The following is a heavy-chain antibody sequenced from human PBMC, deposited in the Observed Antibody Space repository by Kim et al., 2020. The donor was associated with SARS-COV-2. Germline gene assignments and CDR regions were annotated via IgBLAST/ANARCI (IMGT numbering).Heavy chain of an antibody. Sequence: YIYYADTVKGRFTISGDSAKKSLYLQMNSLRAEDTAVYYCARGYKSTVCYWGQGTLVTVSS. J-gene: IGHJ4*02. V-gene: IGHV3-21*01. D-gene: IGHD1-20*01. CDR3: ARGYKSTVCY. CDR2: YI.